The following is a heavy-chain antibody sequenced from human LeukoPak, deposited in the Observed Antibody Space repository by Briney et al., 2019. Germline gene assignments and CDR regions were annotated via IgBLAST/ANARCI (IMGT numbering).Heavy chain of an antibody. J-gene: IGHJ3*02. CDR2: INYRGST. V-gene: IGHV4-59*01. Sequence: SETLSLTCTVSGDYISSYYWRWIRQPSGKGLEWIGYINYRGSTNYNPSFKGRVTMPVDTSKNQFSLKLSSVTAADTAVYYCAREYNYDSGTYSNAFDIWGQGTMVTVSS. CDR1: GDYISSYY. D-gene: IGHD3-10*01. CDR3: AREYNYDSGTYSNAFDI.